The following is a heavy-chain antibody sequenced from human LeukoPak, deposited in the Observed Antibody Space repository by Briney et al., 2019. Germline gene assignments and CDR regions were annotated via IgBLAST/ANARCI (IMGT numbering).Heavy chain of an antibody. CDR3: AREKRNSMVRGVLGY. CDR1: GFTFSSYS. J-gene: IGHJ4*02. D-gene: IGHD3-10*01. Sequence: PGGSLRLSCAASGFTFSSYSMNWVRQAPGKGLEWVSSISSSSSYIYYADSVKGRFTISRDNAKNSLYLQMNSLRAEDTAVYYCAREKRNSMVRGVLGYWGQGTLVTVSS. V-gene: IGHV3-21*01. CDR2: ISSSSSYI.